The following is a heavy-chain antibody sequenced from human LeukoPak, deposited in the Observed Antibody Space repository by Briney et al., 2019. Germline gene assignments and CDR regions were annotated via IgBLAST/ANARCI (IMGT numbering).Heavy chain of an antibody. CDR2: INWDGGGT. CDR3: LRLSRDGYTYGADY. V-gene: IGHV3-20*04. CDR1: GYTFDDYG. Sequence: GGSLRLSCAGSGYTFDDYGMRWVRQAPGKGLEWVARINWDGGGTGYAESVKGRCTISRDNAQNALYLEMNSLRAEDTAFYCYLRLSRDGYTYGADYWGQGTLVTVSS. J-gene: IGHJ4*02. D-gene: IGHD5-24*01.